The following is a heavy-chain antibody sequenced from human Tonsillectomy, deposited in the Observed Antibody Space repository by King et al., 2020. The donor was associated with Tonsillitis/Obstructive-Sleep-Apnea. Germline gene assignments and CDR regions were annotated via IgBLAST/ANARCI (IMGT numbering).Heavy chain of an antibody. Sequence: QLVQSGAEVKKPGASVKVSCKASGYTFTSYYLHWVRQPPGQGLECMGIINLRGGSTRSAQKFRGRVTITRDTSTSTVYMELSSLRSEDTAVYYFARHPPACCSARCYGLGQLDYWGQGTLVTVSS. J-gene: IGHJ4*02. CDR3: ARHPPACCSARCYGLGQLDY. CDR2: INLRGGST. D-gene: IGHD2-2*01. CDR1: GYTFTSYY. V-gene: IGHV1-46*01.